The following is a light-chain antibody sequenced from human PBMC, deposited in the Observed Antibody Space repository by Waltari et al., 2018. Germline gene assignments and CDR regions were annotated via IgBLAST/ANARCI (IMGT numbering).Light chain of an antibody. CDR3: ASWDGSLNGYV. J-gene: IGLJ6*01. Sequence: QSVLTQPPSASGTPGQRVTISCYGSSSNIGSNYVNWYRQLPGTAPKLLIYSDYQRPSDVPDRLSGSKFGTSASLAISALQSEDEAEYYCASWDGSLNGYVFGSGTQVTVL. CDR1: SSNIGSNY. V-gene: IGLV1-44*01. CDR2: SDY.